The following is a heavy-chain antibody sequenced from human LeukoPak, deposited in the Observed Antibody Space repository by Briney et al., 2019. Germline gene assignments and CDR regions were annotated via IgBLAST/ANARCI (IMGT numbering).Heavy chain of an antibody. CDR1: GGTFSSYA. CDR3: ARKGGDYDFWSAMDV. CDR2: IIPIFGTA. J-gene: IGHJ6*04. D-gene: IGHD3-3*01. V-gene: IGHV1-69*05. Sequence: SVKVSCKASGGTFSSYAISWVRQAPGQGLEWMGRIIPIFGTANYAQKFQGRVTMTRDTSTSTVYMELSSLRSEDTAVYYCARKGGDYDFWSAMDVWGKGTTVTVSS.